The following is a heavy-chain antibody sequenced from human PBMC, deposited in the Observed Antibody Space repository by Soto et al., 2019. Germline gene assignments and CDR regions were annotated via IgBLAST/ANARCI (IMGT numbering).Heavy chain of an antibody. CDR1: GGSISSYY. V-gene: IGHV4-59*01. CDR3: ARGRATMVRGVIIAPPYYYYMDV. Sequence: SETLSLTCTVSGGSISSYYWSWIRQPPGKGLEWIGYIYYSGSTNYNPSLKSRVTISVDTSKNQFSRKLSSVTAADTAVYYCARGRATMVRGVIIAPPYYYYMDVWGKGTTVTVSS. CDR2: IYYSGST. J-gene: IGHJ6*03. D-gene: IGHD3-10*01.